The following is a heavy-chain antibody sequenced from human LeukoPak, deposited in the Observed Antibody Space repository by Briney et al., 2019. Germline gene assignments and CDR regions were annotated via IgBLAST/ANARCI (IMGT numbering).Heavy chain of an antibody. CDR1: GFTVSSNY. Sequence: GGSLRLSCAASGFTVSSNYMSWVRQAPGKGLEWVSVIYSGGSTYYADSVKGRFTISRDNSKNTLFLQMHSLRAEDRAVYYCAKDSLRTVPKASFDSWGQGTLVTVSS. D-gene: IGHD2-2*01. CDR2: IYSGGST. J-gene: IGHJ4*02. V-gene: IGHV3-53*01. CDR3: AKDSLRTVPKASFDS.